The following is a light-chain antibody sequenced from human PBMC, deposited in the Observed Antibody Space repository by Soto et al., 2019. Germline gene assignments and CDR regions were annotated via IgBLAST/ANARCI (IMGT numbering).Light chain of an antibody. CDR3: QSYDSSLSAWV. Sequence: QSVLTQPPSVSGAPGQTITISCTGSRSNIGGGYDVHWYQQLPGTAPQLLVYGNNNRPSRVPDRFSGSKSDTSASLAITGLQAEDEADYYCQSYDSSLSAWVFGGGTKLTVL. J-gene: IGLJ3*02. CDR1: RSNIGGGYD. CDR2: GNN. V-gene: IGLV1-40*01.